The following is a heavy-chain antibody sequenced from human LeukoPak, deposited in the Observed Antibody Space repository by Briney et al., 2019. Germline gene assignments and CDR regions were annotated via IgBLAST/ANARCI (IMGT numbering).Heavy chain of an antibody. D-gene: IGHD3-9*01. Sequence: PGESLRLSCAASGFTFSSYSMNWVRQAPGKGLEWVSSISSSSSYIYYADSVKGRFTISRDNAKNSLYLQMNSLRAEDTAVYYCARESRYFDWLSGFDYWGQGTLATVSS. CDR2: ISSSSSYI. CDR3: ARESRYFDWLSGFDY. CDR1: GFTFSSYS. J-gene: IGHJ4*02. V-gene: IGHV3-21*01.